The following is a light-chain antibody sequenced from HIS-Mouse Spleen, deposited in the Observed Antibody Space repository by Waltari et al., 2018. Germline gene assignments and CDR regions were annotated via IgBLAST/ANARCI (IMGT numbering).Light chain of an antibody. CDR3: CSYAGSSTWV. J-gene: IGLJ3*02. CDR2: EGS. Sequence: QSALTQPASVSGSPGQSITLSCTGTSSDVGSYHLFSWYQQHPGKAPKLMIYEGSKRPSGVSNSFSGSKSGNTASLTISGLQAEDEADYYCCSYAGSSTWVFGGGTKLTVL. V-gene: IGLV2-23*01. CDR1: SSDVGSYHL.